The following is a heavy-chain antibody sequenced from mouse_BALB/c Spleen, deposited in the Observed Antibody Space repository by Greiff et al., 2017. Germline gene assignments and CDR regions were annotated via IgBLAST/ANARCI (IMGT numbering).Heavy chain of an antibody. CDR1: GFTFSSYA. Sequence: EVQGVESGGGLVKPGGSLTLSCAASGFTFSSYAMSWVRQTPEQRLEWVASISSGGSTYYPDSVKGRFTISRDNARNILYLQMSSLRSEDTAMYYCARASYYGNPWFAYWGQGTLVTVSA. D-gene: IGHD2-10*01. V-gene: IGHV5-6-5*01. CDR3: ARASYYGNPWFAY. J-gene: IGHJ3*01. CDR2: ISSGGST.